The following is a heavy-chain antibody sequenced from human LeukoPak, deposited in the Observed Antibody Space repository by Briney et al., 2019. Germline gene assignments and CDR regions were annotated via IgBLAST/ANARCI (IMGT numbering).Heavy chain of an antibody. CDR1: GFTFSSYE. J-gene: IGHJ4*02. CDR3: PRAGGSGLPFRGNYFDY. D-gene: IGHD6-19*01. CDR2: IGSSGSTI. V-gene: IGHV3-48*03. Sequence: PGGSLRLSCAASGFTFSSYEMNWVRQAPGKGLEWVSYIGSSGSTIYYADAVKGRYTISRDNAKNSLYLQMNSLRAEHTAVYYCPRAGGSGLPFRGNYFDYWGQGTLVTVSS.